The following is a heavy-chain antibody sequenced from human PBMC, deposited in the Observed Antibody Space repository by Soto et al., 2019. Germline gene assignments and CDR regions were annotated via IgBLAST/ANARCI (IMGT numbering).Heavy chain of an antibody. CDR3: ARLVGSVAPGIPWFDP. D-gene: IGHD2-2*03. CDR1: GGSISSYY. J-gene: IGHJ5*02. Sequence: PSETLSLTCTVSGGSISSYYWSWIRQPPGKGLEWIGYIYYSGSTNYNPSLKSRVTISVDTSKNQFSLKLSSVTAADTAVYYCARLVGSVAPGIPWFDPWGQGTLVTVSS. CDR2: IYYSGST. V-gene: IGHV4-59*08.